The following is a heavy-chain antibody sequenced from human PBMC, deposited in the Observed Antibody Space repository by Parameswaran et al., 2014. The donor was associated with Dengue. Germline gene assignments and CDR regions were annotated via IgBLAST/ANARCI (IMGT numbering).Heavy chain of an antibody. CDR1: G. V-gene: IGHV2-5*05. CDR2: IYWDDDK. CDR3: AHFYPLGYCSGGSCYWVFDY. D-gene: IGHD2-15*01. J-gene: IGHJ4*02. Sequence: GARWIRQPPGKALEWLALIYWDDDKRYGPSLKSRLTITKDTSKNQVVLTMTNMDPVDTATYYCAHFYPLGYCSGGSCYWVFDYWGQGTLVTVSS.